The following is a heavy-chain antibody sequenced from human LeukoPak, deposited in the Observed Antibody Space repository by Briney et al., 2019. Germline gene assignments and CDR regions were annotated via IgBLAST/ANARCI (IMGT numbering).Heavy chain of an antibody. V-gene: IGHV3-66*01. CDR1: GFTVSSNY. Sequence: GRSLRLSSAASGFTVSSNYMSWVRQAPGKGLEWVSVIYSGGSTYYADSVKGRFTISRDNSKNTLYLQMNSLRAEDTAVYYCARVGSKLGNYYYYYMDVWGKGTTVTVSS. D-gene: IGHD7-27*01. CDR2: IYSGGST. J-gene: IGHJ6*03. CDR3: ARVGSKLGNYYYYYMDV.